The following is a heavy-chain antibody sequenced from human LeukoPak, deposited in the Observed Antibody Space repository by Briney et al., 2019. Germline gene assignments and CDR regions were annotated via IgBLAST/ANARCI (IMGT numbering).Heavy chain of an antibody. Sequence: ASVKVSCKASGYTFTSYDINWVRQAPGQGLEWMGWMNPNSGNTGYAQKFQGRVTMTRNTSISTAYMELSSLRSEDTAVYYCARWFAWGNYYYYYGMDVWGQGTTVTVSS. CDR3: ARWFAWGNYYYYYGMDV. CDR1: GYTFTSYD. D-gene: IGHD3-16*01. J-gene: IGHJ6*02. CDR2: MNPNSGNT. V-gene: IGHV1-8*01.